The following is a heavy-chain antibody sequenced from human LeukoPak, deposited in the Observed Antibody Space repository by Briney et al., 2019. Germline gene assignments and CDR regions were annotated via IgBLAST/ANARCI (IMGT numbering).Heavy chain of an antibody. CDR2: INSDGSST. V-gene: IGHV3-74*01. CDR3: ARVQKVDCSGGSCYSDGGYYYGMDV. J-gene: IGHJ6*02. CDR1: GFTFSSYW. Sequence: GGSLRLSCAASGFTFSSYWMHWVRHAPGKGLVWVSRINSDGSSTSYADSVKGRFTISRDNAKNTLYLQMNSLRAEDTAVYYCARVQKVDCSGGSCYSDGGYYYGMDVWGQGTTVTVSS. D-gene: IGHD2-15*01.